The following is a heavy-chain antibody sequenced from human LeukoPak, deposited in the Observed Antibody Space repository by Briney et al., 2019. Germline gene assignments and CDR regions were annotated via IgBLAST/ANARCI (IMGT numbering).Heavy chain of an antibody. Sequence: ASVKVSCKASGGTFSSYAISWVRQAPGQGLEWMGGIIPIFGTANYAQKFQGRVTITRDTSISTAYMELSRLRSDDTAVYYCARVMATREGRYFDYWGQGTLVTVSS. D-gene: IGHD5-24*01. CDR3: ARVMATREGRYFDY. J-gene: IGHJ4*02. CDR1: GGTFSSYA. CDR2: IIPIFGTA. V-gene: IGHV1-69*05.